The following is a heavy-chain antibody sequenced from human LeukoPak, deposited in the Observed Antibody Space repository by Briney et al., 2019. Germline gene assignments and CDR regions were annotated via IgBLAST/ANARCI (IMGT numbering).Heavy chain of an antibody. J-gene: IGHJ4*02. D-gene: IGHD1-26*01. Sequence: SGGSLRLSCAASGFTFSRYAMSWVRQAPGKGLEWVSAISGTGESTYYADSVKGRFTISRDNSKNTLYLQMNSLRAEDTAVYYCAKDPHPRGSSPRHFDYWGQGTLVTVSS. CDR3: AKDPHPRGSSPRHFDY. CDR1: GFTFSRYA. CDR2: ISGTGEST. V-gene: IGHV3-23*01.